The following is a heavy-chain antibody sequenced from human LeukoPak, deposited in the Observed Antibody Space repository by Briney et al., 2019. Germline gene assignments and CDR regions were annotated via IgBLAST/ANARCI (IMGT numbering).Heavy chain of an antibody. CDR2: IYTSGST. Sequence: SETLSLTCTVSDDPISSYYWSWIRQPAGKGLEWIGRIYTSGSTGYNPSLKSRVTISVDTSRKQLSLKVTYVTAADTAVYFCARQAAYGLYYFDHWGQGTLVTVSS. CDR1: DDPISSYY. D-gene: IGHD4-17*01. CDR3: ARQAAYGLYYFDH. J-gene: IGHJ4*02. V-gene: IGHV4-4*07.